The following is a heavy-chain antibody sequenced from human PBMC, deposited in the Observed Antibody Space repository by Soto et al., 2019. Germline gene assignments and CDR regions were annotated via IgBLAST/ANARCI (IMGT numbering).Heavy chain of an antibody. J-gene: IGHJ6*02. Sequence: GPLRVSCAASGFRFSSYDMSWVRQAPGKGLEWVSAISSSGGTTYYADSVRGRFTVSRDNSKNTLYLLMNSLRAEDTAVYFCANRDTSMVTRYYYGMHVWGQGTTVTVS. CDR3: ANRDTSMVTRYYYGMHV. V-gene: IGHV3-23*01. CDR1: GFRFSSYD. D-gene: IGHD5-18*01. CDR2: ISSSGGTT.